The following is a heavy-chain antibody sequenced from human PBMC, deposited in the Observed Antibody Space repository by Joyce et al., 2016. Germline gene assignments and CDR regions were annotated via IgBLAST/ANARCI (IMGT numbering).Heavy chain of an antibody. J-gene: IGHJ6*02. CDR2: IVPFFGAA. Sequence: QVLLVQSVATVKRPGSSLKVSCKSSGGAFSNFTVNWVRQAPGQRLEWMGGIVPFFGAAKYAEQFQGRVTLTADLSTRTAFMELSSLTSADTAVYYCARGGTSSDHFFFYTLDIWGPGTTVIVSS. CDR1: GGAFSNFT. CDR3: ARGGTSSDHFFFYTLDI. D-gene: IGHD1-14*01. V-gene: IGHV1-69*12.